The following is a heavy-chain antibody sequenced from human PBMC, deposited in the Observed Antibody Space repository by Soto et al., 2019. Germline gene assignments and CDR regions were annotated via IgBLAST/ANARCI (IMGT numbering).Heavy chain of an antibody. CDR2: INWNSGHI. CDR1: GFTFDDYA. Sequence: EVQLGESGGGLVQPGRSLRLSCAASGFTFDDYAMHWVRQAPGKGLEWVSGINWNSGHIDYANSVKGRFTISRDNAMNCLYLQMNSLRSEDTALYYCVKDSRSTAFYYMDAWGKGTTVTVSS. CDR3: VKDSRSTAFYYMDA. D-gene: IGHD3-10*01. V-gene: IGHV3-9*01. J-gene: IGHJ6*03.